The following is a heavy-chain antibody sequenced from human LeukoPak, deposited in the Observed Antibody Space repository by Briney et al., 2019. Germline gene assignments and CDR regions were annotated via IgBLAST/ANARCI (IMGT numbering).Heavy chain of an antibody. Sequence: GGSLRLPCAASGFTVSSNYMSWVRQAPGKGLEWVSVIYGAGRTYYAESAKGRFTISRDNSKNTLYLQMNSLRDEDTAVYYCAKDMEVDTASWYFDNWGQGTLVTVSS. D-gene: IGHD5-18*01. J-gene: IGHJ4*02. CDR1: GFTVSSNY. CDR2: IYGAGRT. CDR3: AKDMEVDTASWYFDN. V-gene: IGHV3-53*01.